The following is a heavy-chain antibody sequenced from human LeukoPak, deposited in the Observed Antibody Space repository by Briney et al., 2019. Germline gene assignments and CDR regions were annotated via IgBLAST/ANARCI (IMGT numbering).Heavy chain of an antibody. J-gene: IGHJ2*01. CDR2: ISYDGSNK. Sequence: GGSLRLSCAASGFTFSSYAMPWVRQAPGKGLEWVAVISYDGSNKYYADSVKGRFTISRDNSKNTLYLQMNSLRAEDTAVYYCARVQRQWLVGYFDLWGRGTLVTVSS. V-gene: IGHV3-30-3*01. CDR3: ARVQRQWLVGYFDL. D-gene: IGHD6-19*01. CDR1: GFTFSSYA.